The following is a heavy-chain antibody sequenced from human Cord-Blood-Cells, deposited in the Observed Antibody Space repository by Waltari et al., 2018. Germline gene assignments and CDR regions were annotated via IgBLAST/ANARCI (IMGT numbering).Heavy chain of an antibody. D-gene: IGHD2-2*01. V-gene: IGHV4-34*01. J-gene: IGHJ3*02. CDR2: INHSGRT. CDR1: GGSFSGYY. CDR3: ARGYCSSTSCYKDAFDI. Sequence: QVQLQQWGAGLLKPSETLSLTCAVYGGSFSGYYWSWIRQPPGKGLEWVGDINHSGRTNYNPALKSRVTRSVDTAKNQCSLKLGAVTAADTAGYYWARGYCSSTSCYKDAFDIWGQGTMVTVSS.